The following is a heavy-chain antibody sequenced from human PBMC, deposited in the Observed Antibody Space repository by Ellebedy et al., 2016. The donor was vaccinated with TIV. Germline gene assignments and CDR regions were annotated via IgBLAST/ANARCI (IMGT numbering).Heavy chain of an antibody. J-gene: IGHJ4*02. CDR1: GGTFSSYA. V-gene: IGHV1-46*01. CDR3: ARDDSSSGWHGLPDY. D-gene: IGHD6-19*01. CDR2: INPSGGST. Sequence: AASVKVSCKASGGTFSSYAISWVRQAPGQGLEWMGIINPSGGSTSYAQKFQGRVTMTRDTSTSTVYMELSSLRSEDTAVYYCARDDSSSGWHGLPDYWGQGTLVTVSS.